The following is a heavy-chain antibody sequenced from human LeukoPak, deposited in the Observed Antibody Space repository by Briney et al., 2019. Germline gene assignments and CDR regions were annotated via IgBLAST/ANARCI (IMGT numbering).Heavy chain of an antibody. CDR1: GGTFSSYA. V-gene: IGHV1-69*13. CDR2: IFPIFATA. CDR3: ARESGSYEAYFDY. Sequence: ASVKVSCKASGGTFSSYAISWVRQAPGQGLEWMGRIFPIFATANYAQKFQGRVTITADESTSTAYMELSSLRSEDTAVYYCARESGSYEAYFDYWGQGTLVTVSS. D-gene: IGHD1-26*01. J-gene: IGHJ4*02.